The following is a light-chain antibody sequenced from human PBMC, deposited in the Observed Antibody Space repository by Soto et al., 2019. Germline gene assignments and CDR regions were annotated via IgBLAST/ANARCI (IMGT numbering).Light chain of an antibody. CDR1: QGISNF. Sequence: DIQMTQSPSSLSASVGDRVTITCRARQGISNFLAWYQQKPGKVPKLLIYAASTLQSGVPSRFSGSGSGTDFTFTIISLQPEDVATYYCQKYSRAPPFTFGPGTTVDIK. CDR2: AAS. V-gene: IGKV1-27*01. CDR3: QKYSRAPPFT. J-gene: IGKJ3*01.